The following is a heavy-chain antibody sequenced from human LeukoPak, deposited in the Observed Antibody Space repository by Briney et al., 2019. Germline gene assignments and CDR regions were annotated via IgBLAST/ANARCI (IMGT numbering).Heavy chain of an antibody. J-gene: IGHJ4*02. CDR1: GFSFSSYG. D-gene: IGHD3-10*01. V-gene: IGHV3-33*06. CDR2: TWYDGSNK. CDR3: AKEYYYGSGSYYTKPYFFDY. Sequence: GGSLGLSCAASGFSFSSYGMHWVRQAPGKGLEWVAVTWYDGSNKYYADSVKGRFTISRDNSKNTLYLQMNILRAEDTAVYYCAKEYYYGSGSYYTKPYFFDYWGQGTLVTVSS.